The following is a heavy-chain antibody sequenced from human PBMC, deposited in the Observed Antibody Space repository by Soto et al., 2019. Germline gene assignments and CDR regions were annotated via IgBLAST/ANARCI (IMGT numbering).Heavy chain of an antibody. J-gene: IGHJ3*02. CDR3: ARDYYYDSSGYTSRDDAFDI. CDR2: ISASNGNT. Sequence: GATVKVSCKASGYTFTSYGFSWVRQAPGQGLEWMGWISASNGNTNYAQKLQGRVTMTTDTSTGTAYMALSSLRSEDTAVYYCARDYYYDSSGYTSRDDAFDIWGQGTMVTVS. V-gene: IGHV1-18*01. CDR1: GYTFTSYG. D-gene: IGHD3-22*01.